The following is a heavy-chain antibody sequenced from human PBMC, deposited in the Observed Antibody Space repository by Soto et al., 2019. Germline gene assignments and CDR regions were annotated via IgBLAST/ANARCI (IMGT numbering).Heavy chain of an antibody. D-gene: IGHD6-19*01. V-gene: IGHV4-4*02. Sequence: QVQLQESGPGLVKPSGTLSLTCAVSGGSISSSNWWSWVRQPPGKGLEWIGEIYHSGSTNYNPSLKSRVTYXXDXSXXQLSLKLSSVTAADTAVYYCARRGFEIAVAGTLDYWGQGTLVTVSS. CDR2: IYHSGST. CDR1: GGSISSSNW. J-gene: IGHJ4*02. CDR3: ARRGFEIAVAGTLDY.